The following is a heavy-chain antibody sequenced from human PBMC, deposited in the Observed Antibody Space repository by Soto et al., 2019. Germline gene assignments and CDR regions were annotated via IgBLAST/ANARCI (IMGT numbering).Heavy chain of an antibody. J-gene: IGHJ4*02. D-gene: IGHD3-10*01. Sequence: QVQLQESGPGLVKPSETLSLTCTVSGGSISSYYWSWIRQPPGKGLEWIGYIYYSGSTNYNPSLKSRVTISVDTSKNQFSLKLSSVTAADTAVYYCARGITMVRGVEYYFDYWGQGTLVTVSS. CDR3: ARGITMVRGVEYYFDY. CDR1: GGSISSYY. V-gene: IGHV4-59*01. CDR2: IYYSGST.